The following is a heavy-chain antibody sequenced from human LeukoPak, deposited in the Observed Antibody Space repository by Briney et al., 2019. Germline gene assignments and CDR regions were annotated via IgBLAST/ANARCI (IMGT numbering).Heavy chain of an antibody. V-gene: IGHV4-39*01. J-gene: IGHJ4*02. CDR2: IYYSGST. D-gene: IGHD5-12*01. CDR1: GGSISSSSYY. Sequence: SETVSLTCTVSGGSISSSSYYWGWIRQPPGKGLEWIGSIYYSGSTYYNPSLKSRVTISVDTSKNQFSLKLSSVTAADTAVYYCGASGYDPSPFDYWGQGTLVTVSS. CDR3: GASGYDPSPFDY.